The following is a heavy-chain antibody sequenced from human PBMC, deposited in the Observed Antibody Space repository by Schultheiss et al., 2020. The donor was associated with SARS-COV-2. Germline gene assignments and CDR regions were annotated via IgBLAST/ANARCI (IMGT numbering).Heavy chain of an antibody. V-gene: IGHV3-21*01. D-gene: IGHD2-2*01. CDR3: ARDAGTLGYCSSTSCYADSYGMDV. CDR1: GFTFSSYA. J-gene: IGHJ6*02. Sequence: GGSLRLSCAASGFTFSSYAMSWVRQAPGKGLEWVSSISSSSSYIYYADSVKGRFTISRDNAKNSLYLQMNSLRAEDTAVYYCARDAGTLGYCSSTSCYADSYGMDVWGQGTTVTVSS. CDR2: ISSSSSYI.